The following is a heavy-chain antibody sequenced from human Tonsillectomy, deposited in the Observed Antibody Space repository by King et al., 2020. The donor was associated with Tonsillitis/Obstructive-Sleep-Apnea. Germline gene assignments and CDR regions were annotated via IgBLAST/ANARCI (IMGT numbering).Heavy chain of an antibody. J-gene: IGHJ3*02. CDR1: GFTFSSYW. Sequence: VQLVESGGGLVQPGGSLRLSCAAPGFTFSSYWMSWVRQAPGKGLEWVANIKQDGSEKYYVDSVKGRFTISRDNAKNSLYLQMNSLRAEDTAVYYCARRLGRRDAFDIWGQGTMVTVSS. V-gene: IGHV3-7*03. CDR3: ARRLGRRDAFDI. CDR2: IKQDGSEK. D-gene: IGHD2-15*01.